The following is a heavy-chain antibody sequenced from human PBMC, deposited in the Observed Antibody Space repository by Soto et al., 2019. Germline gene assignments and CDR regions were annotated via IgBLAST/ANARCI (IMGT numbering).Heavy chain of an antibody. CDR2: AFHSGTA. V-gene: IGHV4-4*02. J-gene: IGHJ4*02. CDR1: GDSISSIKW. CDR3: ASASGDYLVLGGYYLDS. Sequence: QVQLQESGPGVMKPSGTLSLTCTVSGDSISSIKWWSWVRQPPGERLEWIGEAFHSGTANYNPSLQSRITFSADTSKNHFPLKLTSVTAADTAVYYCASASGDYLVLGGYYLDSWGQGTLVTVSS. D-gene: IGHD4-17*01.